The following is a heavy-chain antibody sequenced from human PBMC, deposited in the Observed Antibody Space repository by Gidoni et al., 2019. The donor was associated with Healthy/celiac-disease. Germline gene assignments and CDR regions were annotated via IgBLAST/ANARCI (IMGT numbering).Heavy chain of an antibody. CDR1: GYTFTSYG. V-gene: IGHV1-18*01. CDR2: ISAYNGNT. Sequence: QVQLVQFGAEVKKPVASVKVSCKSSGYTFTSYGISWVRQAPGQWLEWMGWISAYNGNTNYAQKLQGRVTMTTDTSTSTAYMELRSLRSDDTAVYYCARVLLTTPYSSVPRYWGQGTLVTVSS. CDR3: ARVLLTTPYSSVPRY. J-gene: IGHJ4*02. D-gene: IGHD3-22*01.